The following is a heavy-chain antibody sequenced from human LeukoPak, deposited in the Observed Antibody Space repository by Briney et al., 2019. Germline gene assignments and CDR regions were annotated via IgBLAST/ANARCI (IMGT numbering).Heavy chain of an antibody. Sequence: GGSLRLSYAASGFTFSTYWMHWVRQAPGKGLVWVSRINSDGSRTTYADSVKGRFTISRDNAKNALYLQLNSLRTEDTAVYYCARPETQYSSGLDGFDIWGQGTMVTVSS. V-gene: IGHV3-74*01. D-gene: IGHD6-19*01. CDR3: ARPETQYSSGLDGFDI. CDR2: INSDGSRT. J-gene: IGHJ3*02. CDR1: GFTFSTYW.